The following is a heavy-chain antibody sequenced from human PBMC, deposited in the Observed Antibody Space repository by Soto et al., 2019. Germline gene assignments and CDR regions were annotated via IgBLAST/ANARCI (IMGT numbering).Heavy chain of an antibody. J-gene: IGHJ4*02. Sequence: PSETLSLTCALSGRSISTGTYCWTLIRQPPGKGLDRIGYIYHRGSTYYNPSLKSRVTISLDRSKNQSSLNLNSVTAAATAVYYCARMTTLYFFDYWGQGTLVTVSS. CDR2: IYHRGST. V-gene: IGHV4-30-2*01. CDR3: ARMTTLYFFDY. D-gene: IGHD4-4*01. CDR1: GRSISTGTYC.